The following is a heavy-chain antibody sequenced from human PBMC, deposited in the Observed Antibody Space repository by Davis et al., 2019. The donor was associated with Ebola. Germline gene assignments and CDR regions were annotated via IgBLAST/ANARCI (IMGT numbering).Heavy chain of an antibody. D-gene: IGHD3-10*01. CDR1: GFTFTSSA. CDR2: IVVGSGNT. J-gene: IGHJ4*02. V-gene: IGHV1-58*02. Sequence: SVKVSCKASGFTFTSSAMQWVRQARGQRLEWIGWIVVGSGNTNYAQKFQERVTITRDMSTSTAYMELSSLRSEDTAVYYCAKDKFWTGSQVDYWGQGTLVTVSS. CDR3: AKDKFWTGSQVDY.